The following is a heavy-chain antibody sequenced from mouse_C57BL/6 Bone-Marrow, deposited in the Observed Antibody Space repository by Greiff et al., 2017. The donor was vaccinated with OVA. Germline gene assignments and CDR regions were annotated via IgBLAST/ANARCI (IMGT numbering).Heavy chain of an antibody. CDR3: ARENSNYAMDY. CDR1: GYTFTSYW. J-gene: IGHJ4*01. CDR2: IYPGSGST. D-gene: IGHD2-5*01. V-gene: IGHV1-55*01. Sequence: QVHVKQPGAELVKPGASVKMSCKASGYTFTSYWITWVKQRPGQGLEWIGDIYPGSGSTNYNEKFKSKATLTVDTSSSTAYMQLSSLTSEDSAVYYCARENSNYAMDYWGQGTSVTVSS.